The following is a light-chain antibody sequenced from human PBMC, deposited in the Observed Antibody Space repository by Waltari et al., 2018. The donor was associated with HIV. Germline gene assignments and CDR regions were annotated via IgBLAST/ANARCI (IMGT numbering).Light chain of an antibody. CDR1: QNIRNF. Sequence: DIQMTQSPSALSASLGDGVTITCQASQNIRNFLNWYQQKPGKAPKLLIYDASQLERGVPARFRGSGSGTHFTLCISSLQTDDIATYYCQQYHDLKTFGPGTKVEI. CDR2: DAS. J-gene: IGKJ1*01. V-gene: IGKV1-33*01. CDR3: QQYHDLKT.